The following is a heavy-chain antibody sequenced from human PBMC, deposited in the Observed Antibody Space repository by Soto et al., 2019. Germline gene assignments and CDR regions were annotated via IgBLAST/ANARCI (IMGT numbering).Heavy chain of an antibody. D-gene: IGHD3-10*01. V-gene: IGHV4-31*03. CDR1: GGSISSADHY. J-gene: IGHJ4*02. CDR3: ARAQSERYYFGSSTYTVFEY. Sequence: SETLSLTCSVSGGSISSADHYWSWIRQHPGKGLEWIGYIYYSGGTSYNPSLKSRVSMSLDTSKNQFSLNLKSVTAADTAVYYCARAQSERYYFGSSTYTVFEYWGQGALVTVSS. CDR2: IYYSGGT.